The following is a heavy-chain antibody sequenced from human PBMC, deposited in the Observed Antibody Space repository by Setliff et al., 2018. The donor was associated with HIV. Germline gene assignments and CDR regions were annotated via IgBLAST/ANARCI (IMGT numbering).Heavy chain of an antibody. CDR1: GYTLRRHG. V-gene: IGHV1-18*01. CDR2: ISAYNGNT. Sequence: ASVKVSCKASGYTLRRHGISWVRQAPGQGLEWMGWISAYNGNTNYAQKFRGRVTLTTDTSTSTAYMELRSLRSDDTAVYYCARVNDMLLGYWVGYFDYWGQGTLVTVSS. J-gene: IGHJ4*02. D-gene: IGHD2-8*02. CDR3: ARVNDMLLGYWVGYFDY.